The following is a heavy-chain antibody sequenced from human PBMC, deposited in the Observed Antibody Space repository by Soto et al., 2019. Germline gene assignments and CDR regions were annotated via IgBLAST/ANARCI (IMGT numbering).Heavy chain of an antibody. Sequence: QVQLVQSGAEVKKPGSSVKVSCKASGGTFSSYAISWVRQAPGQGLEWMGGIIPIFGTANYAQKFQGRVTITADESTSTAYMELSSLRSEDTAVYYCARDRGDVYSGYYLLYGMDVWGQGTTVTVSS. V-gene: IGHV1-69*01. CDR2: IIPIFGTA. J-gene: IGHJ6*01. CDR1: GGTFSSYA. D-gene: IGHD5-12*01. CDR3: ARDRGDVYSGYYLLYGMDV.